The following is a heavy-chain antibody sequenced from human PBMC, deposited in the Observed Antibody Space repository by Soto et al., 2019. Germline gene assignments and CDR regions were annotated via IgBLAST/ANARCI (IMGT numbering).Heavy chain of an antibody. J-gene: IGHJ5*02. V-gene: IGHV3-23*01. D-gene: IGHD4-17*01. CDR2: LLRSGSSA. CDR3: AKDAISGDGIWLMDS. Sequence: ASLRISGAACVFTFRNYGITWARQAPGKGLEWVSSLLRSGSSAYYADSVRGRVTISSDTSANSLYLQMDNLRAEDTAIYYCAKDAISGDGIWLMDSWGQGTVVTGSS. CDR1: VFTFRNYG.